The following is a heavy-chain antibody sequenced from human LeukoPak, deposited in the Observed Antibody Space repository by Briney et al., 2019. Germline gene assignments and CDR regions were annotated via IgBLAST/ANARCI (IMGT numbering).Heavy chain of an antibody. CDR2: INTNTGNP. CDR3: ARVAGSPRQLWFAYYFDY. V-gene: IGHV7-4-1*02. D-gene: IGHD5-18*01. J-gene: IGHJ4*02. Sequence: ASVKVSCKASGYTFTSYAMNWVRQAPGQGLEWMGWINTNTGNPTYAQGFTGRFVFSLDTSVSTAYLQISSLKADDTAVYYCARVAGSPRQLWFAYYFDYWGQGTLVTVSS. CDR1: GYTFTSYA.